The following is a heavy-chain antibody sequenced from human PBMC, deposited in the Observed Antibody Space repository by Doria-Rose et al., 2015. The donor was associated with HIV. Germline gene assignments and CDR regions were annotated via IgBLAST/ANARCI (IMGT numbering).Heavy chain of an antibody. Sequence: QVQLQGSGPGLVKPSETLSLTCSVSGASVSSRGYYWNWIRQVPGKGLESLGYTYYTGTSDYSPSLKSRLNMAVDTSKNQFSLKLSFVTAADTAVYYCARMGSYRELDYWGQGALVIVSA. CDR3: ARMGSYRELDY. J-gene: IGHJ4*02. CDR2: TYYTGTS. V-gene: IGHV4-31*03. CDR1: GASVSSRGYY. D-gene: IGHD3-3*01.